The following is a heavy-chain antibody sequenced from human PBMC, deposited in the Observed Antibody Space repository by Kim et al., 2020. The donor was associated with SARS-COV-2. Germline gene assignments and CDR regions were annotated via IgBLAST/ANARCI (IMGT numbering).Heavy chain of an antibody. CDR2: ISGSGGNI. D-gene: IGHD3-22*01. CDR1: GFTFNTYA. J-gene: IGHJ1*01. Sequence: GGSLRLSCAASGFTFNTYAMSWVRQAPGKGLEWVSGISGSGGNIYYADSVKGRFTISRDSSKKTLSLQMNSLRAEDTAVYYCAKDYGKDSSGFHFWGRGTLVTVSS. CDR3: AKDYGKDSSGFHF. V-gene: IGHV3-23*01.